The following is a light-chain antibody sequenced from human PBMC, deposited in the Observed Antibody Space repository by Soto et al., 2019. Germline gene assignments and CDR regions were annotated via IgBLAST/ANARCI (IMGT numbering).Light chain of an antibody. CDR3: QQSYSIPLFT. CDR1: QTISNY. V-gene: IGKV1-39*01. CDR2: AAS. J-gene: IGKJ2*01. Sequence: DIQMTQSPSSLSASVGDRVTITCRAGQTISNYLNWYQHKPGKAPKLLIYAASNLDRGVPARFSGSGSGTDFTLTISGLQPEDFATYFCQQSYSIPLFTFGQGTKVDIX.